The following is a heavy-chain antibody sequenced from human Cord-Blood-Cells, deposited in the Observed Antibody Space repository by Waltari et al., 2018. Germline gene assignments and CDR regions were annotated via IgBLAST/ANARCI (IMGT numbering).Heavy chain of an antibody. J-gene: IGHJ4*02. D-gene: IGHD3-22*01. CDR3: ARGRILGSSGYRSSFYYFDY. CDR2: MKHRRST. Sequence: QVQLQQWGAGLLKPSETLSLTCAVYGGSFSGYYWSCIRQPSVTGLEWIGEMKHRRSTQDNPALKSRVTISVDTSKNQFSLKLSSVTAADTAVYYCARGRILGSSGYRSSFYYFDYWGQGTLVTVSS. CDR1: GGSFSGYY. V-gene: IGHV4-34*01.